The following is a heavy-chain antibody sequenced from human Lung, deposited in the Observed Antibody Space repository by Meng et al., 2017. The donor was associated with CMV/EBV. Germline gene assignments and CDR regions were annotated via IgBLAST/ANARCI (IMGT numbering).Heavy chain of an antibody. CDR3: ARECSGSFVLDV. D-gene: IGHD6-25*01. CDR1: GFTFSVYS. J-gene: IGHJ6*02. V-gene: IGHV3-21*01. CDR2: ISSSSSFI. Sequence: GEXXKIXCAASGFTFSVYSINWVRQAPGKGLEWVSSISSSSSFIYYADSVKGRFTISRDNAENSLPLQMIGLRAADTAVSYCARECSGSFVLDVWDQGATVTVSS.